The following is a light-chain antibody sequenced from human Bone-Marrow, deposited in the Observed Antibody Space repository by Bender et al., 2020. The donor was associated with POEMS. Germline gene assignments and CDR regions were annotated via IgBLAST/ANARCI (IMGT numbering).Light chain of an antibody. CDR1: SSNIGAGSD. Sequence: QSVLTQPPSVSGTPGQRVIISCTGSSSNIGAGSDVNWYQQLPGTAPKVFIYGNSNRPSGVPDRFSGSKSGTSASLAITGLQSDDEAIYFCVAWDASLNGWVFGGGTKLTVL. J-gene: IGLJ3*02. CDR3: VAWDASLNGWV. V-gene: IGLV1-50*01. CDR2: GNS.